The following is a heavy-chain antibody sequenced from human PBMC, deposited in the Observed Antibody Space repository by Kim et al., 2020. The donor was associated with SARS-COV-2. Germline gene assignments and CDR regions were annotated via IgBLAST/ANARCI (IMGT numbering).Heavy chain of an antibody. Sequence: GGSLRLSCAASGFTFSSYGMNWVRQAPGKGLEWVSYISSSSTTINYADSVKGRFTISRDNAKTSLFLQMSGLIDEDTAVYYCVRGGTDRGGYWGQGTLVTVSS. J-gene: IGHJ4*02. D-gene: IGHD2-21*02. CDR3: VRGGTDRGGY. V-gene: IGHV3-48*02. CDR1: GFTFSSYG. CDR2: ISSSSTTI.